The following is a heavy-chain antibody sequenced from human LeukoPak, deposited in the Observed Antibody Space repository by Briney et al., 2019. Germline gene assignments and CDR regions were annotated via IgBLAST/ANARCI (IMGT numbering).Heavy chain of an antibody. Sequence: SSVKVSCKASGYTFTSYGISWVRQAPGQGLEWMGWISAYNGNTNYAQKLQGRVTMTTDTSTSTGYMELSSLRSDDTAVSYCAREGGGPRLNWFDPWGQGTLVTVSS. CDR2: ISAYNGNT. J-gene: IGHJ5*02. D-gene: IGHD2-15*01. V-gene: IGHV1-18*01. CDR1: GYTFTSYG. CDR3: AREGGGPRLNWFDP.